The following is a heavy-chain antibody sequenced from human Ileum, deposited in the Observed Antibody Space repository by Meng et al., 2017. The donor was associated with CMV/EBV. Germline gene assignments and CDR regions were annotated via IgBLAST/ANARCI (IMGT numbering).Heavy chain of an antibody. CDR3: ARPMTEYCGGTNCREFDS. J-gene: IGHJ4*02. CDR1: FMFSKFA. CDR2: TSYDGSDK. V-gene: IGHV3-30-3*01. D-gene: IGHD2-21*01. Sequence: FMFSKFAMHWVRQTPGKGLEWVAATSYDGSDKKYAGPVRGRFTISRDNSKNTLYLQMDSLRIEDTAVYFCARPMTEYCGGTNCREFDSWGQGTLVTVSS.